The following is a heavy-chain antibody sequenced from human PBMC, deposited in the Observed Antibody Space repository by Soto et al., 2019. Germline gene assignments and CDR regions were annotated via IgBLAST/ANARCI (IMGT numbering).Heavy chain of an antibody. V-gene: IGHV3-48*02. CDR1: GFTFSTYS. D-gene: IGHD6-6*01. Sequence: EVKLVESGGDLVQPGGSLRLSCAASGFTFSTYSMNWVRQAPGKGLEWVSYISSRSYTIYYVDSVKGRFTISRDNAKNSLYQQMNSLRDEDTAVYYCARVGSSSDNGMDVWGQGTTVTVSS. CDR2: ISSRSYTI. J-gene: IGHJ6*02. CDR3: ARVGSSSDNGMDV.